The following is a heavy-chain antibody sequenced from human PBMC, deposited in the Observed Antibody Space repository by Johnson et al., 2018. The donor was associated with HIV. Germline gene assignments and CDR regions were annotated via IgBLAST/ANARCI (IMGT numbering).Heavy chain of an antibody. J-gene: IGHJ3*02. D-gene: IGHD6-19*01. CDR3: ARASSGWSLGGAPGI. CDR1: GFTFSSYA. V-gene: IGHV3-30-3*01. CDR2: ISYDGSNK. Sequence: QVQLVESGGGVVQPGRSLRLSCAASGFTFSSYAMHWVRQAPGKGLEWVAVISYDGSNKYYADSVKGRFTISRDNSKNTLYLQMNSLRAEDTAVYYCARASSGWSLGGAPGIWGQGTMVTVSS.